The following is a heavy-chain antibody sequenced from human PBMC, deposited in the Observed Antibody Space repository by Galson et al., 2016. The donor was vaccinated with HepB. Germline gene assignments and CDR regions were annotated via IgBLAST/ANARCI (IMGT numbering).Heavy chain of an antibody. V-gene: IGHV1-18*01. Sequence: QSGAEVKKPGASVKVSCNTSGSTFTSYAINWVRQAPGQGLEWIGWISTYNGDTNYAQMLQGRVTMTTDTSTATAYMELRSLTSDDTALYYCAREGSLNFGLFDYWGQGTLVTVSS. J-gene: IGHJ4*02. D-gene: IGHD3-10*01. CDR3: AREGSLNFGLFDY. CDR2: ISTYNGDT. CDR1: GSTFTSYA.